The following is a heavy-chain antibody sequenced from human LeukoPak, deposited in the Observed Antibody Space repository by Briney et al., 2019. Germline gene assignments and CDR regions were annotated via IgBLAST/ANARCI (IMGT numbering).Heavy chain of an antibody. Sequence: GASVKVSCKASGGTLNNYAITWVRQAPGQGLEWMGGIIPVIGPANYAQKFQGRVTITADESTTTAYMELTSLTSEDTAMYFCARAGTTWYSESRRGYRFDYWGQGTLVTVSS. CDR2: IIPVIGPA. D-gene: IGHD1-1*01. CDR3: ARAGTTWYSESRRGYRFDY. J-gene: IGHJ4*02. CDR1: GGTLNNYA. V-gene: IGHV1-69*13.